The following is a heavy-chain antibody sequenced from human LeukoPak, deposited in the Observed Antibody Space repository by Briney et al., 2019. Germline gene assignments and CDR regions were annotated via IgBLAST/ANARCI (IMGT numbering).Heavy chain of an antibody. CDR3: ARDYAGPYGDYTDDAFDI. CDR2: VNPSGGST. Sequence: GASVKVSCKASGYTFTSYYMHWVRQAPGQGLEWMGIVNPSGGSTSYAQKFQGRVTTTRDTSTSTVYMELSSLRSEDTAVYYCARDYAGPYGDYTDDAFDIWGQGTMVTVSS. V-gene: IGHV1-46*01. J-gene: IGHJ3*02. D-gene: IGHD4-17*01. CDR1: GYTFTSYY.